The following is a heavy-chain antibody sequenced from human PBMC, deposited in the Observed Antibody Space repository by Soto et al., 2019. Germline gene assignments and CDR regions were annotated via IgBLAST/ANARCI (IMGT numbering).Heavy chain of an antibody. D-gene: IGHD3-10*01. CDR1: GDSISSSY. Sequence: PSETLSLSCTVSGDSISSSYWSWIRQSPGKGLEWIGYIYYSGSTNYNASLKSRVTISVDTSKNQFSLKLSSVTAADTAVYYCTTDSRSHYNPFFDYWGQGILVTVSS. V-gene: IGHV4-59*01. J-gene: IGHJ4*02. CDR3: TTDSRSHYNPFFDY. CDR2: IYYSGST.